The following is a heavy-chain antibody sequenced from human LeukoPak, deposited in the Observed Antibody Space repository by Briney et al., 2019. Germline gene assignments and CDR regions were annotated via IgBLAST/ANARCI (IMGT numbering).Heavy chain of an antibody. CDR2: IYYSGST. Sequence: PSETLSLTCTVSGGSISSGGYYWSWIRQPPGKGLEWIGYIYYSGSTNYNPSLKSRVTISVDTSKNQFSLKLSSVTAADTAVYYCARFPSGRLGYCTNGVCSSWAFDIWGQGTMVTVSS. D-gene: IGHD2-8*01. J-gene: IGHJ3*02. CDR1: GGSISSGGYY. V-gene: IGHV4-61*08. CDR3: ARFPSGRLGYCTNGVCSSWAFDI.